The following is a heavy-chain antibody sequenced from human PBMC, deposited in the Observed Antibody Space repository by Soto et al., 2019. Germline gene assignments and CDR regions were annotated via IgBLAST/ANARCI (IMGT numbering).Heavy chain of an antibody. D-gene: IGHD3-16*01. V-gene: IGHV3-NL1*01. CDR1: GFIFSAYG. J-gene: IGHJ4*02. CDR3: SKDPDYYDDSGYS. CDR2: VTSSRHA. Sequence: GGSLRLSCAASGFIFSAYGLHWVRQGPGKGLEWIAGVTSSRHAFYIESVKGRFTVYRDNSENTLYLQMESLRVEDTATYYCSKDPDYYDDSGYSWGQGTQVTVS.